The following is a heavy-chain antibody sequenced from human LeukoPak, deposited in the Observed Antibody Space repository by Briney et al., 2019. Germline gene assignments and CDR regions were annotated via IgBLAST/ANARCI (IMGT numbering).Heavy chain of an antibody. CDR1: GFTFDDYA. J-gene: IGHJ4*02. CDR3: AKGLAARPASPLDY. V-gene: IGHV3-9*01. CDR2: ISWNSGSI. Sequence: GGSLRLSCAASGFTFDDYAMHWVRQAPGKGLEWVSGISWNSGSIGCADSVKGRFTISRDNAKNSLYLQMNSLRAEDTALYYCAKGLAARPASPLDYWGQGTLVTVSS. D-gene: IGHD6-6*01.